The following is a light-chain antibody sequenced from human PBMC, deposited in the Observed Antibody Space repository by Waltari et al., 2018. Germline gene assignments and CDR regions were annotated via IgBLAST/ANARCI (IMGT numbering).Light chain of an antibody. CDR1: QSINHSY. V-gene: IGKV3-11*01. CDR3: QQRIIWPPT. Sequence: EIVLTQSPATLSLSPGERATLSCRAVQSINHSYLHWYQQGSGQAPRLLMYDAFSRATGIPARFSGSGSGTDFTLTISSLEAEDFAVYYCQQRIIWPPTFGQGTRLEIK. CDR2: DAF. J-gene: IGKJ5*01.